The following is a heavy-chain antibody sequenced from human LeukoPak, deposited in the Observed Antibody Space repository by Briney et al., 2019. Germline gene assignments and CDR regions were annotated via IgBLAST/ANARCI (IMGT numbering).Heavy chain of an antibody. J-gene: IGHJ5*01. CDR3: VKEPTRSGSFFGS. Sequence: GGSLRLSCAASGFTFSSYGMHWVRQAPGKGLEWVAVISYDGSNKYYADSVKGRFTISRDNSKNTLYLQMNSLRPEDTALYHCVKEPTRSGSFFGSWGQGSLVTVSS. V-gene: IGHV3-30*18. D-gene: IGHD1-26*01. CDR1: GFTFSSYG. CDR2: ISYDGSNK.